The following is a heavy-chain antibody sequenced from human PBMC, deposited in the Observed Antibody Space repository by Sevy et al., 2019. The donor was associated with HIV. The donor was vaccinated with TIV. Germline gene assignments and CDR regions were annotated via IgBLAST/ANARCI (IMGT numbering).Heavy chain of an antibody. CDR2: INHSGST. J-gene: IGHJ4*02. D-gene: IGHD3-22*01. V-gene: IGHV4-34*01. CDR1: GGSFSGYY. CDR3: ARGTGDSSGYYYFDY. Sequence: SETLSLTCAVYGGSFSGYYWSWIRQPPGKGLEWIGEINHSGSTNYNPSLKSRVTISVDTSKNQFSLKLSSVTAADTAVHYCARGTGDSSGYYYFDYWGQGTLVTVSS.